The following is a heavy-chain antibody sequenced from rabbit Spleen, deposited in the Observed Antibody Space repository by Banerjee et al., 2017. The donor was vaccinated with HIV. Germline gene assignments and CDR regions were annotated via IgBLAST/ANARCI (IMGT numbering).Heavy chain of an antibody. J-gene: IGHJ4*01. Sequence: QEKLEESGGDLVKPGASLTLTCTASGFSFSNNYVMCGVRQAPGKGLEWIACISVGSSDNTYYASWAKGRFTISKTSSTTVSLQMTSLTAADTAAYFCARDGYSRGWGIILYYFNLWGQGTLVTVS. D-gene: IGHD4-1*01. V-gene: IGHV1S45*01. CDR1: GFSFSNNYV. CDR2: ISVGSSDNT. CDR3: ARDGYSRGWGIILYYFNL.